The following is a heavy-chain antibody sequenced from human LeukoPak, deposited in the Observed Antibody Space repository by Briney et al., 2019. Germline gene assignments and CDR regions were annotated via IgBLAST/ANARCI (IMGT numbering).Heavy chain of an antibody. V-gene: IGHV3-74*01. D-gene: IGHD3-3*02. CDR3: TVRSSI. J-gene: IGHJ4*02. Sequence: GGSLRLSCAASGFTFSSYWMHWVRQAPGKGLVWVSRINSDGSSTSYADSVKGRFTISRDNAKNTLYLQMNSLKDEDTAMYYCTVRSSIWSQGTLVTVSS. CDR2: INSDGSST. CDR1: GFTFSSYW.